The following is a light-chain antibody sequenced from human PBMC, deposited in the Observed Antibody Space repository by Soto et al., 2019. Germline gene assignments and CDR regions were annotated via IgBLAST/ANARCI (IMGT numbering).Light chain of an antibody. CDR2: KAS. CDR1: QTISSW. CDR3: QQYNDYSWT. V-gene: IGKV1-5*03. Sequence: DIQMTQSPSTLSASVGERVTITCRASQTISSWLAWYQRKPGKAPRLLIYKASTLEIGVPSRFSGSGSGTEFTLTISSLQPDDVATYYCQQYNDYSWTFGQGTKVDIK. J-gene: IGKJ1*01.